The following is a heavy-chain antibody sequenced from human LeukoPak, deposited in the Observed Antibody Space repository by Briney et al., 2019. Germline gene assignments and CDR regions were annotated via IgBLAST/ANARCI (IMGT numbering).Heavy chain of an antibody. D-gene: IGHD2-2*01. Sequence: PSETLSLTCTVSGGSISSYYWSWIRQPPGKGLEWIGYIYYSGSTNYNPSLKSRVTISVDTSKNQFSLKLSSVTAADTAVYYCARAGDRCSSTSCYSWFDPWGQGTLVTVSS. V-gene: IGHV4-59*01. CDR1: GGSISSYY. CDR2: IYYSGST. CDR3: ARAGDRCSSTSCYSWFDP. J-gene: IGHJ5*02.